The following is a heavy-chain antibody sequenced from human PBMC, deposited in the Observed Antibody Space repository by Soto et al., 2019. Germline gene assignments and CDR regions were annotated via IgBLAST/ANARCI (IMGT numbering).Heavy chain of an antibody. V-gene: IGHV4-39*07. D-gene: IGHD2-2*01. CDR3: ARDSSPIA. CDR2: IYYSGSS. CDR1: GGSISSINDS. Sequence: SETLSLTCTVSGGSISSINDSWGWIRQPPGKGLEWIGSIYYSGSSYYNPSLKSRVTISVDTSKNQFSLKLSSVTAADTAVYYCARDSSPIAWGQGTLVTVSS. J-gene: IGHJ4*02.